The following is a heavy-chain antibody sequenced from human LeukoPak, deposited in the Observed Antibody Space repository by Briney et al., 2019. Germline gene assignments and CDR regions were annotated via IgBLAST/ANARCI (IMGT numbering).Heavy chain of an antibody. CDR2: INPNRGGT. Sequence: ASVKVSCKASGYTFTDSYMHWVRQAPGQGLEWMGWINPNRGGTNYAQKYQGRVTMTRDTSISTAYMKLSSLKSDDTAVYYCARAGGTYGAYGFDSWGQGTLVTVSS. CDR3: ARAGGTYGAYGFDS. D-gene: IGHD4/OR15-4a*01. CDR1: GYTFTDSY. J-gene: IGHJ4*02. V-gene: IGHV1-2*02.